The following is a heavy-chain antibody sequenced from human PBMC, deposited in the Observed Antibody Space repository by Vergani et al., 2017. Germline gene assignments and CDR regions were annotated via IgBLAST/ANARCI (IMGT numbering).Heavy chain of an antibody. CDR1: GFTFGNYA. D-gene: IGHD3-3*01. CDR2: ISWNSAVA. CDR3: ARERNAYYDFWSGYYTQYYFDY. J-gene: IGHJ4*02. Sequence: EVQLSESGGGLVQPGGSLRLSCAASGFTFGNYAMHWVRQAPGKGLEWVSGISWNSAVADSADSVKGRFTISRDNAKNSLYLEMNSLRPEDMALYYCARERNAYYDFWSGYYTQYYFDYWGQGTLVTVSS. V-gene: IGHV3-9*03.